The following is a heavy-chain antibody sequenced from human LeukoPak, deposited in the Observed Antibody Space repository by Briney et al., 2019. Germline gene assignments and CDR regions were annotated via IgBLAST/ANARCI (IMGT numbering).Heavy chain of an antibody. CDR3: ARDLRGVRPLYYFGY. J-gene: IGHJ4*02. Sequence: ASVKVSCKASGYTFTXYXMHWVRQAPGQRLEWXXXXXAGNGXTXXSXXFXXXXXITRXXSASTVYMELSSLRSEDTAVYYCARDLRGVRPLYYFGYWGQGTLVTVSS. CDR2: XXAGNGXT. D-gene: IGHD3-10*02. V-gene: IGHV1-3*01. CDR1: GYTFTXYX.